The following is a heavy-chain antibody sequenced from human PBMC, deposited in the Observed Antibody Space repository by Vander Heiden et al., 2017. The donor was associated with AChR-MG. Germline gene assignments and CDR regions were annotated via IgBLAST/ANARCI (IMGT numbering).Heavy chain of an antibody. V-gene: IGHV3-21*01. CDR3: AAVFDY. CDR2: ISRTGSYI. CDR1: GFTFSSYS. Sequence: EVPLVESGGGLVKAGGSLRLSCAASGFTFSSYSMNWVRQAPGKGLEWVSSISRTGSYIFYADSVKGRFTISRDNAKNAMYLQMNSLRAEDTAGYYCAAVFDYWGQGTLVTVSS. J-gene: IGHJ4*02.